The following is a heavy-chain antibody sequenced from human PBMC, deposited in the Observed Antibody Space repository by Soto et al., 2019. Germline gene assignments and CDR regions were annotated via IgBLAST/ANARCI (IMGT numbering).Heavy chain of an antibody. CDR2: IYPGDSHT. D-gene: IGHD3-16*01. J-gene: IGHJ6*02. V-gene: IGHV5-51*01. CDR3: ASPGVNNYARDA. Sequence: AESLKISWEGSAYSFTTYSIAWVRQMPGKGLEWMGIIYPGDSHTTYSPSFQGQVTISADKSISTAYLQWSSLKASDSATYYCASPGVNNYARDAWSQGTSVIVSS. CDR1: AYSFTTYS.